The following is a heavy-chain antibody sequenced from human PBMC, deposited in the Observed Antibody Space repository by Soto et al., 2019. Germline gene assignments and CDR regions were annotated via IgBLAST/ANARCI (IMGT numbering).Heavy chain of an antibody. CDR2: IIPIFGTA. Sequence: SVKVSCKASGCTFSSYAISWVRQAPGQGLEWMGGIIPIFGTANYAQKFQGRVTITADESTSTAYMELSSLRSEDTAVYYCARCKTESGYGPFDYWGQGTLVTVSS. D-gene: IGHD5-12*01. V-gene: IGHV1-69*13. CDR3: ARCKTESGYGPFDY. CDR1: GCTFSSYA. J-gene: IGHJ4*02.